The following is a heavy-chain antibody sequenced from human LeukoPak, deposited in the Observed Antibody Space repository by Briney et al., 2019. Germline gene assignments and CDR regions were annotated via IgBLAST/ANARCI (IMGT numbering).Heavy chain of an antibody. Sequence: PSETLSLTCTVSGNSISSSYYWGWIRQPPGRGLEWIGYISHSESAYYSPSLESRITISVDRSKNQFSLKLESVAAADTAIYYCARDGGTTSNPSHDTFAIWGQGTMVAVSS. CDR2: ISHSESA. CDR1: GNSISSSYY. CDR3: ARDGGTTSNPSHDTFAI. V-gene: IGHV4-38-2*02. D-gene: IGHD4-11*01. J-gene: IGHJ3*02.